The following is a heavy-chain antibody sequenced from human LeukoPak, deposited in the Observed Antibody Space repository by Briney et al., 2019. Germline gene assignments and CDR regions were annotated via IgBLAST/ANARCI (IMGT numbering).Heavy chain of an antibody. CDR1: GFTFSSYA. J-gene: IGHJ5*02. CDR2: ISYDGSNK. D-gene: IGHD6-19*01. V-gene: IGHV3-30*04. CDR3: ASESQTYSSGWYNWFDP. Sequence: GGSLRLSCAAFGFTFSSYAMHWVRQAPGKGLEWVAVISYDGSNKYYADSVKGRFTISRDNSKNTLYLQMNSLRAEDTAVYYCASESQTYSSGWYNWFDPWGQGTLVTVSS.